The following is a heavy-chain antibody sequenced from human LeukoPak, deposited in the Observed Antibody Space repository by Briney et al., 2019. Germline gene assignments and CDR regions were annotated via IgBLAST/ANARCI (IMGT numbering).Heavy chain of an antibody. CDR3: ARDLVSSGWLYYFDY. D-gene: IGHD6-19*01. J-gene: IGHJ4*02. V-gene: IGHV3-30-3*01. CDR1: GFTFSSYA. Sequence: GGSLRLSCAASGFTFSSYAMHWVRQAPGKGLEWVAVISYDGSNKYYADSVKGRLTISRDNSKNTLYLQMNSLRAEDTAVYYCARDLVSSGWLYYFDYWGQGTLVTVSS. CDR2: ISYDGSNK.